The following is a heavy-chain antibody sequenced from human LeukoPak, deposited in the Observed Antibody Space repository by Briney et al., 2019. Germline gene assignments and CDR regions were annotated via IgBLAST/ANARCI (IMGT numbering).Heavy chain of an antibody. J-gene: IGHJ4*02. D-gene: IGHD6-6*01. V-gene: IGHV1-69*05. CDR1: GGTFSSYA. CDR2: IIPIFGTA. CDR3: TRVNSSSPGAGPLGY. Sequence: SVKVSCKASGGTFSSYAISWVRQAPGQGLEWMGGIIPIFGTANYAQKFQGRVTITTDESTSTAYMELSSLRSEDTAVYYCTRVNSSSPGAGPLGYWGQGTLVTVSS.